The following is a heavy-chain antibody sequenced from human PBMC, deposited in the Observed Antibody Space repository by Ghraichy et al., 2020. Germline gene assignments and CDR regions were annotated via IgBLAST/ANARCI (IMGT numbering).Heavy chain of an antibody. Sequence: GGSLRLSCAASGFTFNNYGMHWVRQPPGKGLEWVAVISYYGSDKYYAESVKGRFTISRDNSKNTLFLQMNSLETEDTAVYFCARRGYCSTTNCPNPNYGMAVWGQGTTVTVSS. V-gene: IGHV3-30*03. J-gene: IGHJ6*02. CDR1: GFTFNNYG. CDR3: ARRGYCSTTNCPNPNYGMAV. D-gene: IGHD2-2*01. CDR2: ISYYGSDK.